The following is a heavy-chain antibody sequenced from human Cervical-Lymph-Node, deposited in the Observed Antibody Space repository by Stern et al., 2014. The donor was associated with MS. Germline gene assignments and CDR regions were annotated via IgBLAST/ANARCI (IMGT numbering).Heavy chain of an antibody. J-gene: IGHJ6*02. V-gene: IGHV3-74*01. CDR3: VRGNYGVDV. CDR1: GFTFSNYW. CDR2: IDSDGSST. Sequence: EVQLVESGGGLVQPGGSLRLSCTVSGFTFSNYWLQWVRQAPGQGLGWVSHIDSDGSSTTYAVSVTGRFTVSRDNAKSTVYLQMNSLGGEDTAVYYCVRGNYGVDVWGQGTTVTVSS.